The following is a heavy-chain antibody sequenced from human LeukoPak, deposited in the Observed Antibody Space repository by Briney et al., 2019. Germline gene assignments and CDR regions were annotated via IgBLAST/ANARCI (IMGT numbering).Heavy chain of an antibody. V-gene: IGHV4-34*01. CDR1: GGSFSGYY. CDR2: INHSGST. D-gene: IGHD2-21*01. J-gene: IGHJ4*02. CDR3: ARDLWY. Sequence: SETLSLTCAVYGGSFSGYYWSWIRQPPGKGLEWIGEINHSGSTNYNPSLKSRVTISVDTSKNQFSLKLSSVTAADTAVYYCARDLWYWGQGTLVTVSS.